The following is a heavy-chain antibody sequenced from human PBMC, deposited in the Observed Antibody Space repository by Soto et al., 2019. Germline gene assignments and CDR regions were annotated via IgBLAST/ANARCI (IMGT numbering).Heavy chain of an antibody. J-gene: IGHJ4*02. Sequence: EVQLLESGGDFKQPGGSLRLSCEGSGFNFSNYALNWVRQAPGKRLEWVSVISGNSGTTYYAASVKGRFTISRDNSKKTLYLKMNSLRADDPAVYYCAKGRAITVFGVITPFDSWGQGTLVTVSS. CDR2: ISGNSGTT. V-gene: IGHV3-23*01. CDR3: AKGRAITVFGVITPFDS. D-gene: IGHD3-3*01. CDR1: GFNFSNYA.